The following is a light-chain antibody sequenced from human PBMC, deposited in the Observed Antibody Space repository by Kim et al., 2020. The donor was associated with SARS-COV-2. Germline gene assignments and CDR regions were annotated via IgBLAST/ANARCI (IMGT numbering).Light chain of an antibody. Sequence: TPGERATLSCRAGQSVNDNYLVWYKKGPGQTPKLLIYAATRRTSDIPDRFSGSGSGTDFTLTISRLQPEDFAVYYCQVYGNSLWTLGQGTKVDIK. V-gene: IGKV3-20*01. J-gene: IGKJ1*01. CDR2: AAT. CDR3: QVYGNSLWT. CDR1: QSVNDNY.